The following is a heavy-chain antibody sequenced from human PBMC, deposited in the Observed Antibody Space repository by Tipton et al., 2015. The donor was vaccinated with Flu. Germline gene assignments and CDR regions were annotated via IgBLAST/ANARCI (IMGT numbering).Heavy chain of an antibody. V-gene: IGHV4-34*01. D-gene: IGHD6-19*01. CDR1: GGSFSGYY. J-gene: IGHJ6*02. CDR2: INHSGST. CDR3: ARGRIAVARALNYYYGMDV. Sequence: TLSLTCAVYGGSFSGYYWSWIRQPPGKGLEWIGEINHSGSTNYNPSLKSRVTISVDTSKNQFSLKLSSVTAADTAVYYCARGRIAVARALNYYYGMDVWGQGTTVTVSS.